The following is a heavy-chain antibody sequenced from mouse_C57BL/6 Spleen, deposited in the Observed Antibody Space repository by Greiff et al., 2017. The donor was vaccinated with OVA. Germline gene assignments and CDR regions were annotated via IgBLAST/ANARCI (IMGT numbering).Heavy chain of an antibody. D-gene: IGHD6-1*01. V-gene: IGHV1-55*01. CDR1: GYTFTSYW. CDR2: IYPGSGST. J-gene: IGHJ4*01. Sequence: VQLQQPGAELVKPGASVKMSCKASGYTFTSYWITWVKQRPGPGLEWIGDIYPGSGSTNYNEKFKSKATLTVDTSSSTADMQLSSLTSEDSAVYYCARSLLRTDYAMDYWGQGTSVTVSS. CDR3: ARSLLRTDYAMDY.